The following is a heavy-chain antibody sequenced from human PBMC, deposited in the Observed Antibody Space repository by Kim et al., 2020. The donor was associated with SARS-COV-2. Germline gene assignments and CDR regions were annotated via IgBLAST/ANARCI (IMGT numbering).Heavy chain of an antibody. CDR3: ARDSGLRWGRWYFDY. Sequence: SETLSLTCTVSGGSISSYYWSWIRQPPGKGLEWIGYIYYSGSTNYNPSLKSRVTISVDTSKNQFSLKLSSVTAADTAVYYCARDSGLRWGRWYFDYWGQGTLVTVSS. CDR2: IYYSGST. D-gene: IGHD3-16*01. J-gene: IGHJ4*02. CDR1: GGSISSYY. V-gene: IGHV4-59*01.